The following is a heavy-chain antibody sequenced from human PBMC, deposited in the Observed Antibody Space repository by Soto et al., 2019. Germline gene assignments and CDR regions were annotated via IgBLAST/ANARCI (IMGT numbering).Heavy chain of an antibody. CDR1: GGTFSSYT. J-gene: IGHJ3*02. Sequence: GASVKVSRRASGGTFSSYTISWVRQAPGQGLEWMGRIIPILGIANYAQKFQGRVTITADKSTSTAYMELSSLRSEDTAVYYCARGMEQQLVRAPIAFDIWGQGTMVTVSS. CDR2: IIPILGIA. CDR3: ARGMEQQLVRAPIAFDI. V-gene: IGHV1-69*02. D-gene: IGHD6-13*01.